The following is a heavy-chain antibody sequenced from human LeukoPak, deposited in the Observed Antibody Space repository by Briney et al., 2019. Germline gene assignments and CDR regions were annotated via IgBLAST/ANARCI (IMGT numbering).Heavy chain of an antibody. J-gene: IGHJ3*02. D-gene: IGHD2-21*02. CDR3: WKVVTGGGGAFDI. V-gene: IGHV3-64D*09. CDR1: GFTFSNYA. CDR2: ISSSGGST. Sequence: GGSLRLSCSASGFTFSNYAMHWVRQAPGKGLEYVSAISSSGGSTYYADSVKGRFTISRDNSKNTLYLQMSSLRAEDTAVYYWWKVVTGGGGAFDIWGQGTMVTVSS.